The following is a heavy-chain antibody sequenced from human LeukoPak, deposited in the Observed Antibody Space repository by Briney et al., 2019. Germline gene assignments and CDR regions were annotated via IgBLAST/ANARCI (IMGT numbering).Heavy chain of an antibody. Sequence: PAETLCLTCTVSGGSISSSTYYWGWVRQPPGKGLEWIGNMYYGGSTYYNPSLKSRVTISVDTSNNQFSLKLSSVTAADTAMYYCARRNSGSGNFDCWGQGTRVTFSS. J-gene: IGHJ4*02. D-gene: IGHD3-10*01. CDR3: ARRNSGSGNFDC. V-gene: IGHV4-39*01. CDR2: MYYGGST. CDR1: GGSISSSTYY.